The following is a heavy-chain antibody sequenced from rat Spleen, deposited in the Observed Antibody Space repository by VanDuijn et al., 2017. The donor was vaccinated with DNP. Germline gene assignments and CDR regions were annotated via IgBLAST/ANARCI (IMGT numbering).Heavy chain of an antibody. Sequence: EVKLVESGGDLVQPGRSLRLSCAASGFTFSAYYMAWVRQAPMKGLEWVATISSSGSRTYYPDSVKGRFTSSRDNVKSSLYLQMNSLKSEDTATYYCARAVNYGGSPYWFDYWGQGVMVTVSS. CDR2: ISSSGSRT. CDR3: ARAVNYGGSPYWFDY. D-gene: IGHD1-11*01. V-gene: IGHV5-7*01. CDR1: GFTFSAYY. J-gene: IGHJ2*01.